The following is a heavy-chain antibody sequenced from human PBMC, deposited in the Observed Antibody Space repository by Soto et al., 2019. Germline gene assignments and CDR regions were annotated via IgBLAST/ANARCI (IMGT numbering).Heavy chain of an antibody. CDR2: INNDGGHI. CDR1: GFTFSSYW. Sequence: GGSLRLSCAASGFTFSSYWMYWVRQAPGKGLVWVSRINNDGGHITYADAVKGRFTISRDNANYTLDLQLNSLRGEDTAMYYCARFIYSSDSFVKWFEPWGQGPLVTVSS. D-gene: IGHD6-19*01. CDR3: ARFIYSSDSFVKWFEP. V-gene: IGHV3-74*01. J-gene: IGHJ5*02.